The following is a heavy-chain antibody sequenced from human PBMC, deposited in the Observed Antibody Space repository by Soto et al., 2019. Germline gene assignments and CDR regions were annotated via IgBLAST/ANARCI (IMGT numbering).Heavy chain of an antibody. V-gene: IGHV3-33*01. D-gene: IGHD1-26*01. CDR1: GFTFSDYG. CDR3: VRDRAESFSPNYYYYGMDV. J-gene: IGHJ6*02. Sequence: PGGSLRLSCVASGFTFSDYGMHWVRQAPGKGLEWVAVIWYDGSNKYYADSVKGRFTISRDISKNTLYLQMNSLRAEDTAVFYCVRDRAESFSPNYYYYGMDVWGPGTTVTVSS. CDR2: IWYDGSNK.